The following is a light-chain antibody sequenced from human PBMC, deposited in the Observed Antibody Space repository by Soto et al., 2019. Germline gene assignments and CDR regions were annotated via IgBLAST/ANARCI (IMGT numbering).Light chain of an antibody. J-gene: IGKJ1*01. Sequence: GKRAADCNRASQSVSSYLAWFQQIPGQAPRLLIYDASKRATGITARFSGSGSGTYLNLTISSLEPEDFAVYYCQQRSNWLRTFGQGTKVDIK. V-gene: IGKV3-11*01. CDR3: QQRSNWLRT. CDR1: QSVSSY. CDR2: DAS.